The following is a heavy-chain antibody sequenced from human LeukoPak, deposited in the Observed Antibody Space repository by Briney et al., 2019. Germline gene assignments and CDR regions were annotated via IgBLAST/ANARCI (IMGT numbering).Heavy chain of an antibody. Sequence: GESLKISCKGSGYSFTSYWIGWVRQMPGKGLEWMGIIYPGDSDTRYSPSFQGQVTISADKSISTAFLQWSSLKASDNAMYYCARQYRYCSSTSCYAPAYWGQGTLVTVSS. V-gene: IGHV5-51*01. D-gene: IGHD2-2*01. CDR2: IYPGDSDT. CDR1: GYSFTSYW. J-gene: IGHJ4*02. CDR3: ARQYRYCSSTSCYAPAY.